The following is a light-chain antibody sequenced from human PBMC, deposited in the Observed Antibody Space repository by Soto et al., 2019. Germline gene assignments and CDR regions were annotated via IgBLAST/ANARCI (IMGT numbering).Light chain of an antibody. CDR2: KAS. J-gene: IGKJ1*01. CDR1: QSISSW. Sequence: DIQMTQSPSTLSASVGDRVTITCRASQSISSWSAWYQQKPGKAPKLLIYKASTLKSGVPSRFSGSGSGTEFTLTISSLQPDDFATYYCQQYNSYWTFGQGTKVDIK. CDR3: QQYNSYWT. V-gene: IGKV1-5*03.